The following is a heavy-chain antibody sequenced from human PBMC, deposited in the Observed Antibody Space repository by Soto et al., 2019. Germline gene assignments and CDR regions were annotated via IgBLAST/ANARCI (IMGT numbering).Heavy chain of an antibody. CDR3: ARHAILTGYQFDY. D-gene: IGHD3-9*01. CDR1: GGSISSYX. J-gene: IGHJ4*02. Sequence: PSETLSLTCTVSGGSISSYXWSWIRQPPGKGLEWIGYIYYSGSTNYNPSLKSRVTISVDTSKNQFSLKLSSVTAADTAVYYCARHAILTGYQFDYWGQGTLVTVSS. V-gene: IGHV4-59*08. CDR2: IYYSGST.